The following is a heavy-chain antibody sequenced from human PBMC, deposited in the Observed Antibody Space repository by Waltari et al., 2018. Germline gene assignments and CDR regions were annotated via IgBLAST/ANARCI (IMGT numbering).Heavy chain of an antibody. CDR2: VDPEDGET. V-gene: IGHV1-69-2*01. Sequence: EVQLVQSGAEVKKPGATVTISCKASGYTFTDYYMHWLQQAPGKGLEWMGRVDPEDGETIYAEKFQGRVTITADTSTDTAYMELSSLRSEDTAVYYCATGEPLSKFDPWGQGTLVTVSS. D-gene: IGHD1-26*01. J-gene: IGHJ5*02. CDR1: GYTFTDYY. CDR3: ATGEPLSKFDP.